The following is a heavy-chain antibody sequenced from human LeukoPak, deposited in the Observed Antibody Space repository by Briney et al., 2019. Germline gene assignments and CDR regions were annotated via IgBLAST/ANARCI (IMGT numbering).Heavy chain of an antibody. D-gene: IGHD6-6*01. V-gene: IGHV4-59*08. CDR1: GGSISSYY. CDR3: ARLGVRYSTSSWWFDP. J-gene: IGHJ5*02. Sequence: PSETLSLTCTVSGGSISSYYWSWVRQPPGKGLEWIGYIYYSGSTNYTPSLKSRVTIPVDTSKNQFSLKLSSVTAADTAVYYCARLGVRYSTSSWWFDPWGQGTLVTVSS. CDR2: IYYSGST.